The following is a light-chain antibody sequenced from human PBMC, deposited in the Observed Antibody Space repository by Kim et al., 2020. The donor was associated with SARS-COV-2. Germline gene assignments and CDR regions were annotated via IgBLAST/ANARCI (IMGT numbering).Light chain of an antibody. Sequence: GQSVATSCTGTSNDVGGYNYVSWYQQHPGKAPKLMIYDVTERPSGVPDRFSGSRSGNTASLTVSGLQAEDEADYYCCAYAGNYIRVFGGGTQLTVL. CDR1: SNDVGGYNY. CDR2: DVT. J-gene: IGLJ3*02. CDR3: CAYAGNYIRV. V-gene: IGLV2-11*03.